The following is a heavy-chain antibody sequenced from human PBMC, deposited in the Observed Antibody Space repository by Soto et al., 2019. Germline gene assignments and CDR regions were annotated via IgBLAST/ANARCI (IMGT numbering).Heavy chain of an antibody. CDR3: ARAWMEYSSSWYGWFDP. CDR2: IYYSGRS. Sequence: KSSETLSLTCTVSGGSISSYYWSWIRQPPGKGLEWIGYIYYSGRSNYNPSLKSRVTISVDTSKNQFSLKLSSVTAADTAVYYCARAWMEYSSSWYGWFDPWGQGTLVTVSS. J-gene: IGHJ5*02. CDR1: GGSISSYY. V-gene: IGHV4-59*01. D-gene: IGHD6-13*01.